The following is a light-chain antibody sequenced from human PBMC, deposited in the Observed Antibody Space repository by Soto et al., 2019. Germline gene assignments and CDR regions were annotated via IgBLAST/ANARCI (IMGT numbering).Light chain of an antibody. J-gene: IGKJ1*01. CDR2: WAS. CDR1: QSLLHSNGYNY. Sequence: DIVLTQSPLSLSVTPGEPASISCRSSQSLLHSNGYNYLDWYLQKPGQPPKLLIYWASTRESGVPDRFSGSGSGTDFTLTISSLQAEDVAVYYCQQYYSTPPTFGQGTKVDIK. V-gene: IGKV4-1*01. CDR3: QQYYSTPPT.